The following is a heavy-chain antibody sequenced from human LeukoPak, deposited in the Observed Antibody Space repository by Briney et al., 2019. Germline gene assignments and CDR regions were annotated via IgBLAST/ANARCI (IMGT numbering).Heavy chain of an antibody. V-gene: IGHV3-30*04. CDR3: ASFAGGSGGLLFDY. CDR1: GFTFSSYA. CDR2: ISYDGSNK. J-gene: IGHJ4*02. D-gene: IGHD2-15*01. Sequence: GRSLRLSCAASGFTFSSYAMHWVRQAPGKGLEWVAVISYDGSNKYYADSVKGRFTISRDNSKNTLYLQMNSLRAEDTAVYYCASFAGGSGGLLFDYWGQGTLVTVSS.